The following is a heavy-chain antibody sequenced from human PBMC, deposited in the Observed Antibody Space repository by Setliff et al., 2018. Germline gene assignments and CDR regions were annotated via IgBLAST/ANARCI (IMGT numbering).Heavy chain of an antibody. V-gene: IGHV4-34*01. CDR3: ARARPATIAGVVPGVADFGIDV. J-gene: IGHJ6*02. D-gene: IGHD2-2*01. Sequence: SETLSLTCVVYGDSFSDYYWSWIRQPPGKGLEWIEEINHRGSTNYSPSLRSRVTMSVDTSKKQLSLKLSTVTAADTAVYYCARARPATIAGVVPGVADFGIDVWGQGTTVTVSS. CDR1: GDSFSDYY. CDR2: INHRGST.